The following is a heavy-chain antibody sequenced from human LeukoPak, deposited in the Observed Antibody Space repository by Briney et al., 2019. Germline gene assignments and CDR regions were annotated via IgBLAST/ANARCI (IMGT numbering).Heavy chain of an antibody. D-gene: IGHD2-15*01. CDR1: GYSFTSYW. Sequence: GESLQISCKGSGYSFTSYWIGWVRQMPGKGLEWMGILYPGDSDTRYSPSFQGQVTISADTSISTAYLQWSSLKASDTAMYYCARQEYCSGGSCYTWFDPWGQGTLVTVSS. V-gene: IGHV5-51*01. J-gene: IGHJ5*02. CDR3: ARQEYCSGGSCYTWFDP. CDR2: LYPGDSDT.